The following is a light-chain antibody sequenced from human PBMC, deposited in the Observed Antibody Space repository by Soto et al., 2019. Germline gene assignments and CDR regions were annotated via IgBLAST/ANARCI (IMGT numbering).Light chain of an antibody. CDR2: GAS. Sequence: EIVMTQSPATLSVSPGERATLSCRASQSVSSSYLAWYQQKPGQASRLLIYGASSRATGIPDRFSGSGSGTDFTLTISRLEPEDFAVYYCQQYGSSPGTFGQGTKVDIK. V-gene: IGKV3-20*01. CDR1: QSVSSSY. CDR3: QQYGSSPGT. J-gene: IGKJ1*01.